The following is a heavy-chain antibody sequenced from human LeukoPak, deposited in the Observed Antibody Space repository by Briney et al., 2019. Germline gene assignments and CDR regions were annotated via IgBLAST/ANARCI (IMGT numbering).Heavy chain of an antibody. V-gene: IGHV4-61*02. Sequence: SETLSLTCTVSGGSISSGSYYWSWIRQPAGKGLEWIGRIYTSGSTNYNPSLKSRVTISVDTSKNQFSLKLSSVTAADTAVYYCAKHRHSSSWDFDYWGQGTLVTVSS. D-gene: IGHD6-13*01. CDR1: GGSISSGSYY. CDR2: IYTSGST. CDR3: AKHRHSSSWDFDY. J-gene: IGHJ4*02.